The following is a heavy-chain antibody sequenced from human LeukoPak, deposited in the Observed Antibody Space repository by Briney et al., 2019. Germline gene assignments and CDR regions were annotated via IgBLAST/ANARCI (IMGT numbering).Heavy chain of an antibody. CDR3: AREFWYSSSYYYYYYYMDV. CDR2: INHSGST. CDR1: GGSFSGYY. Sequence: SETLSLTCAVYGGSFSGYYWSWIRQPPGKGLEWIGEINHSGSTNYNPSLKSRVTISVDTSKNQFSLKLSSVTAADTAVYYCAREFWYSSSYYYYYYYMDVWGKGTTVTVSS. J-gene: IGHJ6*03. D-gene: IGHD6-6*01. V-gene: IGHV4-34*01.